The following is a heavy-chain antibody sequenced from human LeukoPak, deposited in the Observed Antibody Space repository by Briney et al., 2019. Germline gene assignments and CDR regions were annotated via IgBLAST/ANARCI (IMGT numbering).Heavy chain of an antibody. V-gene: IGHV1-69*13. CDR2: IIPNFGTA. Sequence: ASVKVSCKASGGTFSSYAISWVRQAPGQGLEWMRGIIPNFGTANYAQKFQGRVTITADESTSTAYMELSSLRSEDTAVYYCARVGMEYYYMDVWGKGTTVTVSS. CDR3: ARVGMEYYYMDV. D-gene: IGHD6-13*01. CDR1: GGTFSSYA. J-gene: IGHJ6*03.